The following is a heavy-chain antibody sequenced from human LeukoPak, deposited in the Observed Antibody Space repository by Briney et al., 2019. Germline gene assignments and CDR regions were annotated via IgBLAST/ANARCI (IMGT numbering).Heavy chain of an antibody. CDR1: GGTFSSYA. CDR3: ARGEVPPHYFDY. V-gene: IGHV1-69*13. CDR2: IILIFGTP. Sequence: ASVKVSCKASGGTFSSYAISWVRQAPGQGLEWMGGIILIFGTPKYAQKFQGRVTITADESTSTAYMELSSLRSEDTAVYYCARGEVPPHYFDYWGQGTLVTVSS. J-gene: IGHJ4*02.